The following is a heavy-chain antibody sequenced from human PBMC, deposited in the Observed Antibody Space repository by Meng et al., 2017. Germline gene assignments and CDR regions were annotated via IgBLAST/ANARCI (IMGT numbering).Heavy chain of an antibody. V-gene: IGHV4-34*01. CDR1: GGSFSDYY. D-gene: IGHD4-11*01. CDR2: INHSGST. Sequence: QVQVHRWGQVLLKPSETRSLSCVASGGSFSDYYWSWIRQPPGKGLEWIGEINHSGSTNYNPSLESRATISVDTSQNNLSLKLSSVTAADSAVYYCARGPTTMAHDFDYWGQGTLVTVSS. J-gene: IGHJ4*02. CDR3: ARGPTTMAHDFDY.